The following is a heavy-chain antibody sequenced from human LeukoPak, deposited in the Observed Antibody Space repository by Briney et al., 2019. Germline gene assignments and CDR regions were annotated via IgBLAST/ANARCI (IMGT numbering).Heavy chain of an antibody. J-gene: IGHJ2*01. Sequence: SETLSLTCTVSGGSISGYYWSWLRQPPGKGLEWIGYIYHSGLTDYNPSLRSRVTISVDTSRNQFSLKLTSATAADTAIYYCARDQRCWRSDGGCDQWYFDLWGRGTLVTVSS. CDR1: GGSISGYY. V-gene: IGHV4-59*01. CDR3: ARDQRCWRSDGGCDQWYFDL. CDR2: IYHSGLT. D-gene: IGHD2-15*01.